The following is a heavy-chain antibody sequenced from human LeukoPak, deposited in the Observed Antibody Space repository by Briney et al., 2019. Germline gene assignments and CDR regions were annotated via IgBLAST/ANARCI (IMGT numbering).Heavy chain of an antibody. CDR3: ARHGSPSFFDY. V-gene: IGHV4-59*01. CDR1: GGSISSYF. J-gene: IGHJ4*02. Sequence: KPSETLSLTCTVSGGSISSYFWSWIRQPPGKGLEWIGYIYYSGNTNYNPSLKSRVTISVDTSKTQFSLKLSSVTAADTAVYYCARHGSPSFFDYWGQGTLVTVSS. CDR2: IYYSGNT.